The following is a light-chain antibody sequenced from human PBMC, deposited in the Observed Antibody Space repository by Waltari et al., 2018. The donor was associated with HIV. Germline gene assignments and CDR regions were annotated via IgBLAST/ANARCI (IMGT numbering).Light chain of an antibody. CDR2: GAA. J-gene: IGKJ2*01. CDR1: QGVGDN. Sequence: DIVMTQSPAILSVSPGERVTLSCRASQGVGDNLAWYQQKVGQAPRLLIYGAATRAAEIPVRFSGSGSATDFTLTIDSLQSEDFATYYCQQYNIRPRGNTFGQGTKLQIK. V-gene: IGKV3-15*01. CDR3: QQYNIRPRGNT.